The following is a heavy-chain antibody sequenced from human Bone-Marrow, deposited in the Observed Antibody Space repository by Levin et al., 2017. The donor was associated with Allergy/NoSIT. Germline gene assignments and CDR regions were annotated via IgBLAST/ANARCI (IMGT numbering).Heavy chain of an antibody. CDR1: GFSLTTSAVG. CDR2: IYWDDDK. J-gene: IGHJ3*02. Sequence: SGPTLVKPTQTLTLTCTFSGFSLTTSAVGVGWIRQPPGKALEWLALIYWDDDKRYSPSLKSRLTITKDTSKNPVVLTMTNMDPVDTAIYYCAHSGFYSAGNYYPDAFDIWGQGTMVAVSS. D-gene: IGHD3-10*01. V-gene: IGHV2-5*02. CDR3: AHSGFYSAGNYYPDAFDI.